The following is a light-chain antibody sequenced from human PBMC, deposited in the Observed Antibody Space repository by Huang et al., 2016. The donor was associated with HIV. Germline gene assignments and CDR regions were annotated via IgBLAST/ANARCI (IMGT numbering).Light chain of an antibody. Sequence: DIVMTQSPDSLAVSLGERATINCKSSQTILHDSDSRNYLAWYQQKPGQPPKLRIHWASMRKSGVPDRFIVSGSGTDFTLTISSLQAEDVAVYYCQQYYSSPFTFGPGTNVDI. CDR2: WAS. J-gene: IGKJ3*01. V-gene: IGKV4-1*01. CDR1: QTILHDSDSRNY. CDR3: QQYYSSPFT.